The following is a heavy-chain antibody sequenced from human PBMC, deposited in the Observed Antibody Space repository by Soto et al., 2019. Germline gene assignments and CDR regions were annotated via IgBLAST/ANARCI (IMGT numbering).Heavy chain of an antibody. CDR3: AKEGSDGWCHL. CDR2: IYTGGST. V-gene: IGHV3-53*01. CDR1: GFSVINSY. J-gene: IGHJ5*02. Sequence: EEQLVESGGGLIQPGGSLRLSCVGSGFSVINSYVSWVRQAPGQGLEWVSIIYTGGSTCYADSVKGRFTMSRDTSKNTVSLQMNSLRAEDTALYSCAKEGSDGWCHLWGQGTLVTVSS. D-gene: IGHD1-26*01.